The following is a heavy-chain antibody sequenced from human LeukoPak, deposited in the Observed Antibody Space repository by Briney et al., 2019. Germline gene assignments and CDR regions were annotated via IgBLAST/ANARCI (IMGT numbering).Heavy chain of an antibody. CDR2: INHSGST. CDR1: GGSFSGSY. D-gene: IGHD3-3*01. V-gene: IGHV4-34*01. Sequence: SETLSLTCTVSGGSFSGSYWSWIRQPPGKGVEWSGEINHSGSTNYNPSLKSRVTISVDTSKNQFSLKLSSVTAADTAVYYCARGISDFWSGYLPDYFDYWGQGTLVTVSS. J-gene: IGHJ4*02. CDR3: ARGISDFWSGYLPDYFDY.